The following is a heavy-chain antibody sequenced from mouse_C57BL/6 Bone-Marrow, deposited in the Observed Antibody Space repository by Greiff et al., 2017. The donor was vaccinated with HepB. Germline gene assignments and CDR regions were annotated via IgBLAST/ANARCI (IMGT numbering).Heavy chain of an antibody. Sequence: EVQLQQSGPELVKPGASVKISCKASGYSFTGYYMNWVKQSPEKSLEWIGEINPSTGGTTYNQKFKAKATLTVDKSSSTAYMQLKSLTSEDSAVYYCARSPFYYGSSYYYAMDYWGQGTSVTVSS. CDR1: GYSFTGYY. V-gene: IGHV1-42*01. CDR2: INPSTGGT. D-gene: IGHD1-1*01. J-gene: IGHJ4*01. CDR3: ARSPFYYGSSYYYAMDY.